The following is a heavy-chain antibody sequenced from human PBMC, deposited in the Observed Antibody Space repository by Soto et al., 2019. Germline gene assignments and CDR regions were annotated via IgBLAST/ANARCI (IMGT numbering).Heavy chain of an antibody. V-gene: IGHV1-69*02. CDR3: ARGQGFGHDY. CDR1: GGTFSSYT. CDR2: IIPILGIA. D-gene: IGHD3-10*01. Sequence: QVQLVQSGAEVKKPGSSVKVSCKASGGTFSSYTISWVRQAPGQGLEWMGRIIPILGIANYAQKFQGRVXSXXDKPTSTAYMELSSLRSEDTAVYYCARGQGFGHDYWGQGTLVTVSS. J-gene: IGHJ4*02.